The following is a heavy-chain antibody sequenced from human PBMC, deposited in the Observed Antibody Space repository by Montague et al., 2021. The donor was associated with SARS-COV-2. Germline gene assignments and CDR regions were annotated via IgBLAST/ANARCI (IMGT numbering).Heavy chain of an antibody. CDR1: GFPFNTYT. Sequence: SLRLSCVASGFPFNTYTMTWVRQAPGKGLEWVSSIFGSGAGTYYADSXQVRFTISRDNSKNTLYLQLHGPRAEDTAVYYCAKNGGSGSLVYWYFDLWGRGTPVAVSS. CDR2: IFGSGAGT. D-gene: IGHD2-8*01. CDR3: AKNGGSGSLVYWYFDL. V-gene: IGHV3-23*01. J-gene: IGHJ2*01.